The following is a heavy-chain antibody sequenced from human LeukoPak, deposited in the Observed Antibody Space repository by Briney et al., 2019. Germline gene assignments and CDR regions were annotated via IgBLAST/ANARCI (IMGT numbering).Heavy chain of an antibody. Sequence: GESLKISCKGSGYSFTNYWIGWVRQMPGKGLEWMGIIYPGDSDTTYSPSFQGQVSISADKSISTAYLQWSSLKTSDTAMYYCVRRASYYDGLDYWGQGTLVTVSS. CDR3: VRRASYYDGLDY. CDR1: GYSFTNYW. D-gene: IGHD3-22*01. CDR2: IYPGDSDT. J-gene: IGHJ4*02. V-gene: IGHV5-51*01.